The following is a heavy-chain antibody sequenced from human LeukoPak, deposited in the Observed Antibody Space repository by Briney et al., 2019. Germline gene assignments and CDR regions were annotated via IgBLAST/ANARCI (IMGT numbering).Heavy chain of an antibody. D-gene: IGHD6-19*01. CDR1: GYTFTSYY. CDR3: ARGQGSAAVAGDSDY. CDR2: INPSGGST. V-gene: IGHV1-46*01. J-gene: IGHJ4*02. Sequence: ASVKVSCKASGYTFTSYYMHWVRQAPGQGLEWMGIINPSGGSTSYAQKFQGRVTMTRDTSTSTVYMELSSLRSEDTAVYYCARGQGSAAVAGDSDYWGQGTLVTVSS.